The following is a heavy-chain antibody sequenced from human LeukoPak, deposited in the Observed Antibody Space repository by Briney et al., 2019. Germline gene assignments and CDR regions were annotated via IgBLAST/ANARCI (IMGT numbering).Heavy chain of an antibody. J-gene: IGHJ4*02. Sequence: SETLSLTRAVYGGSFSGYYWSWIRQPPGKGLEWIGEINHSGSTNYNPSLKSRVTISVDTSKNQFSLKLSSVTAADTAVYYCAGRLNVDTAMVTGFDYWGQGTLVTVSS. CDR3: AGRLNVDTAMVTGFDY. CDR2: INHSGST. V-gene: IGHV4-34*01. D-gene: IGHD5-18*01. CDR1: GGSFSGYY.